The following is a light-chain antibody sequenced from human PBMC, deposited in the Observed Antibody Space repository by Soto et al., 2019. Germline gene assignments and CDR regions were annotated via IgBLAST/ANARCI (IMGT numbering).Light chain of an antibody. CDR2: GAS. CDR1: QSVSSSQ. V-gene: IGKV3-20*01. CDR3: QQYGSPPIT. Sequence: GLRNSPGALSLSQGERATLSCRASQSVSSSQLAWYQQKPGQAPRLLMYGASSRATGIPDRLSGSGSGTDFTLTISRLEPEDCAVYYCQQYGSPPITFGQGTRLEIK. J-gene: IGKJ5*01.